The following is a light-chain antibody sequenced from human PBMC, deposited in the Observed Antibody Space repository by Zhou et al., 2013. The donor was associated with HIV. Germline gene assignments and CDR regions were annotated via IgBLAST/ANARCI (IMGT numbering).Light chain of an antibody. V-gene: IGKV1-27*01. Sequence: DIQMTQSPSSLSASVGDRVTITCRASQGITNYLAWYQQKPGKPPKLLMYAASTLQSGVPSRFSGSGSGTDFTLTISSLQPEDVASYYCLEYNSAPQTFGQGTKVEIK. CDR1: QGITNY. CDR3: LEYNSAPQT. J-gene: IGKJ1*01. CDR2: AAS.